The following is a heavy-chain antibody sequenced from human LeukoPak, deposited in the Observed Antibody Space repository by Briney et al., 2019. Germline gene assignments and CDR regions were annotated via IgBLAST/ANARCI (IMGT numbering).Heavy chain of an antibody. CDR1: GFTFDDYA. Sequence: GGSLRLSCAASGFTFDDYAMHWVRHAPGKGLEWVSLISGDGGNTYYADSVKGRFTISRDNSKNSLYLQMNSLRTEDTALYYCAKDFLFTYYYDSSGYFDYWGQGTLVTVSS. J-gene: IGHJ4*02. CDR3: AKDFLFTYYYDSSGYFDY. V-gene: IGHV3-43*02. CDR2: ISGDGGNT. D-gene: IGHD3-22*01.